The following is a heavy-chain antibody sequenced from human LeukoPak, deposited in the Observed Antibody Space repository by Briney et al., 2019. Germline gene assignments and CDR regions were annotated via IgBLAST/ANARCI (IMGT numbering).Heavy chain of an antibody. Sequence: GRSLRLSCAASGFTFSSYGMHWVRQAPGKGLEWVAVIWYDGSNKYYADSVKGRFTISRDNSKNTLYLQMNSLRAEDTSVYYCAKRSVVGTDWYFDLWGRGTLVTVSS. J-gene: IGHJ2*01. V-gene: IGHV3-33*06. D-gene: IGHD2-21*02. CDR1: GFTFSSYG. CDR3: AKRSVVGTDWYFDL. CDR2: IWYDGSNK.